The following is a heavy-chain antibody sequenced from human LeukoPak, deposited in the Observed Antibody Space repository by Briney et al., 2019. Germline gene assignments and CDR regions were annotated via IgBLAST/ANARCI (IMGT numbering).Heavy chain of an antibody. CDR3: AKGEMAAHVLCAFDI. CDR1: GFTFSSYS. J-gene: IGHJ3*02. Sequence: GSLRLSCAASGFTFSSYSMYWVRQAPGKGLEWVSYISSRSSTIYYADSVKGRFTISRDNAKDSLYLQMNSLRAEDTAVYYCAKGEMAAHVLCAFDIWGQGTMVTVSS. D-gene: IGHD5-24*01. CDR2: ISSRSSTI. V-gene: IGHV3-48*04.